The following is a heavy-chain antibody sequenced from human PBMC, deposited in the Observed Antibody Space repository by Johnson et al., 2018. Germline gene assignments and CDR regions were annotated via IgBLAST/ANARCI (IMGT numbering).Heavy chain of an antibody. CDR2: ISSSGSTI. J-gene: IGHJ3*02. V-gene: IGHV3-11*01. Sequence: QVQLVQSGGGLVKPGGSLRLSCAASGFTFSDYYMSWIRQAPGKGLEWVSYISSSGSTIYYADSVKGRFTISRDNAKNSLYLQMNSLRAEDTAGYYCASGTYYYDSMGYYAPDAFDIWGQGTMVTVSS. CDR1: GFTFSDYY. D-gene: IGHD3-22*01. CDR3: ASGTYYYDSMGYYAPDAFDI.